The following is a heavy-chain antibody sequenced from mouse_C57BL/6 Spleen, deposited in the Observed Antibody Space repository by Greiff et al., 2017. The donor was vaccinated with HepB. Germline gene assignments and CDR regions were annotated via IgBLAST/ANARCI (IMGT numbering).Heavy chain of an antibody. D-gene: IGHD2-1*01. Sequence: VKLMESGAELVKPGASVKLSCKASGYTFTEYTIHWVKQRSGQGLEWIGWFYPGSGSIKYNEKFKDKATLTADKSSSTVYMELSRLTSEDSAVYFCARHGGVYYGNSYAMDYWGQGTSVTVSS. CDR3: ARHGGVYYGNSYAMDY. CDR1: GYTFTEYT. J-gene: IGHJ4*01. V-gene: IGHV1-62-2*01. CDR2: FYPGSGSI.